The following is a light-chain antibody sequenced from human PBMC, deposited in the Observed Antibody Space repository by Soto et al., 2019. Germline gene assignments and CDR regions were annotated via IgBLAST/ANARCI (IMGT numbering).Light chain of an antibody. CDR2: STN. CDR3: AAWDDSLDAVV. CDR1: SSNIGSNT. J-gene: IGLJ2*01. V-gene: IGLV1-44*01. Sequence: QSVLTQPPSASGTPGQRVTISCSGSSSNIGSNTVNWYQQLPGTAPKLLIYSTNQRPSGVPDRFSGSKSGTSASLAISGLQSEDEADYYCAAWDDSLDAVVFGGGTKVTVI.